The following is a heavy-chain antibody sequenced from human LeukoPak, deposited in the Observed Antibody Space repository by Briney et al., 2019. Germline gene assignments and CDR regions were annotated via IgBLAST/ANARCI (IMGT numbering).Heavy chain of an antibody. J-gene: IGHJ4*02. D-gene: IGHD6-13*01. CDR1: SGSISIYY. CDR3: AKFSSSWSYFDY. V-gene: IGHV4-59*01. Sequence: SETLSLTCTASSGSISIYYWSWIRQPPGKGLEWVGYIYYSGSANYNPSLKSRVTISVDTSKNQFSLKLSSVTAADTAVYYCAKFSSSWSYFDYWGQGTLVTVSS. CDR2: IYYSGSA.